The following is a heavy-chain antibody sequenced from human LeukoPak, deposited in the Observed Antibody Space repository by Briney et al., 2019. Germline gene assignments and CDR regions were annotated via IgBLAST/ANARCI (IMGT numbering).Heavy chain of an antibody. J-gene: IGHJ6*03. D-gene: IGHD5-18*01. CDR3: ARRDTYYYYMDV. V-gene: IGHV4-38-2*02. CDR2: IYYSGST. Sequence: PSETLSLTCTVSGYSISSGYYWGWIRQPPGKGLEWIGSIYYSGSTYYNPSLKSRVTISVDTSKNQFSLKLSSVTAADTAVYYCARRDTYYYYMDVWGKGTTVTVSS. CDR1: GYSISSGYY.